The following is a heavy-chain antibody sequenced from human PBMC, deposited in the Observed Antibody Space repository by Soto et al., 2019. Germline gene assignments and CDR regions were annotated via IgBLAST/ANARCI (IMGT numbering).Heavy chain of an antibody. Sequence: GASVKVSCKASGYTLTGYRIHWVRQAPGQGLEWMGWINPNSGDTKQIEKFQGRVTMTRDTSISTAYMELSSLNSDDTAVYYCVRLEGSLWGQGTLVTVSS. CDR2: INPNSGDT. V-gene: IGHV1-2*02. J-gene: IGHJ4*02. CDR3: VRLEGSL. CDR1: GYTLTGYR.